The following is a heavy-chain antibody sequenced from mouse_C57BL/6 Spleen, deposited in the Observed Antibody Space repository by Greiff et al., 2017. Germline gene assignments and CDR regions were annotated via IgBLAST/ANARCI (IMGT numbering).Heavy chain of an antibody. CDR1: GYTFTSYW. D-gene: IGHD3-2*02. CDR3: ARWDSSGYFDY. Sequence: VQLQQPGAELVMPGASVKLSCKASGYTFTSYWMHWVKQRPGQGLEWIGEIDPSDSYTNYNQKFKGKSTLTVDTSSSPAYMQLSSLTSEDSAVYYCARWDSSGYFDYWGQGTTLTVSS. V-gene: IGHV1-69*01. J-gene: IGHJ2*01. CDR2: IDPSDSYT.